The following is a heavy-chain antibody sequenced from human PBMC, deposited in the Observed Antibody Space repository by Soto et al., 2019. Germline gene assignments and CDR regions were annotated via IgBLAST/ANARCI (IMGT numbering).Heavy chain of an antibody. CDR1: GYPFTSYD. Sequence: ASVKVSCTASGYPFTSYDINWVRQATAQGLEWMGWMNPNSGNTGYAQKFRGRVTMTRNTSISTAYMELSSLRSQDTAVYYCERGLAFAAAGPELDYGGQGSLVTVSS. V-gene: IGHV1-8*01. CDR2: MNPNSGNT. CDR3: ERGLAFAAAGPELDY. J-gene: IGHJ4*02. D-gene: IGHD6-13*01.